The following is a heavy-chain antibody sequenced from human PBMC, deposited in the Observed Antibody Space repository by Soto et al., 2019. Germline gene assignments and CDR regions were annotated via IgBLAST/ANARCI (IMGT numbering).Heavy chain of an antibody. Sequence: PGGSLRLSCAASGFTFSSYAMSWVRQAPGKGLEWVSAISGSGGSTYYADSVKGRFTISRDNSKNTLYLQMNSLRAEDTAVYYCAKDPTNDYGDYGWFDPWGQGTLVTVSS. CDR2: ISGSGGST. J-gene: IGHJ5*02. D-gene: IGHD4-17*01. CDR3: AKDPTNDYGDYGWFDP. V-gene: IGHV3-23*01. CDR1: GFTFSSYA.